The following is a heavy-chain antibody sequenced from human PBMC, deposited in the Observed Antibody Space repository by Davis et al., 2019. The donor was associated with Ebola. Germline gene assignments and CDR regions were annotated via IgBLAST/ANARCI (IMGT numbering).Heavy chain of an antibody. CDR3: AREEEEQLVHYWFDP. Sequence: GGSLRLSCAVSGFTFSSYAMHWVRQAPGKGLEWVAVISYDGSNKYYADSVKGRFTISRDNSKNTLYLQMNSLRAEDTAVYYCAREEEEQLVHYWFDPWGQGTLVTVSS. V-gene: IGHV3-30-3*01. J-gene: IGHJ5*02. D-gene: IGHD6-6*01. CDR1: GFTFSSYA. CDR2: ISYDGSNK.